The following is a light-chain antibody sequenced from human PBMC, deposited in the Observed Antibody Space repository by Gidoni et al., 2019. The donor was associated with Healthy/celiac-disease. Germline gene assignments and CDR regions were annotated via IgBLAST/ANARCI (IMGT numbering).Light chain of an antibody. CDR1: QSISSY. J-gene: IGKJ2*01. CDR2: AAS. V-gene: IGKV1-39*01. CDR3: QQSYSTPGYT. Sequence: DIQMTQSPSSLSASVGDRVTITCRASQSISSYLNWYQQKPGKAPKLLIYAASSLQSGVPARFSGGGSGREGALTISSLQPEDFATYYCQQSYSTPGYTFGQGTKLEIK.